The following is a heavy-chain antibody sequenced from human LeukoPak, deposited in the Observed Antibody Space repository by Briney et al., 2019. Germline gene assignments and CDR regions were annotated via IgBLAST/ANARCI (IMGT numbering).Heavy chain of an antibody. J-gene: IGHJ6*02. D-gene: IGHD6-19*01. CDR3: AREHSSGWYGGIRGTYGMDV. CDR1: GGSISSYY. CDR2: IYYSGST. V-gene: IGHV4-59*01. Sequence: SETLSLTCTVSGGSISSYYWSWIRQPPGKGLEWIGYIYYSGSTNYNPSLKSRVTISVDTSKDQFSLKLSSVTAADTAVYYCAREHSSGWYGGIRGTYGMDVWGQGTTVTVSS.